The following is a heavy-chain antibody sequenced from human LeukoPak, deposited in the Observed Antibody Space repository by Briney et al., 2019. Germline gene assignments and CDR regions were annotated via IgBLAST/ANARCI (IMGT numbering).Heavy chain of an antibody. CDR3: ARHFDF. J-gene: IGHJ4*02. CDR2: ISYSGST. CDR1: GDSISSSGSY. V-gene: IGHV4-39*01. Sequence: SETLSLSCTVSGDSISSSGSYWGWIRQPPGKGLEWIGTISYSGSTYYNPSLKSRVTISVDTSKNQFSLKLNSMTAAGTAVYYCARHFDFWGQGTLVTVSS.